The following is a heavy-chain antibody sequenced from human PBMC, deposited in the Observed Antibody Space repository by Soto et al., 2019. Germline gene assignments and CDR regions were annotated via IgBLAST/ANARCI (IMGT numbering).Heavy chain of an antibody. Sequence: GGSLRLSCAASGFTFRNYCMHWVRQAPGKGLMWVSRINTDGSRTTYADSVQGRIPISRDNAKNTLYLQMNSLRAEDTAVSYCARVKSRSYEWFDPWGQGTLVTVSS. CDR1: GFTFRNYC. J-gene: IGHJ5*02. D-gene: IGHD3-10*01. V-gene: IGHV3-74*01. CDR3: ARVKSRSYEWFDP. CDR2: INTDGSRT.